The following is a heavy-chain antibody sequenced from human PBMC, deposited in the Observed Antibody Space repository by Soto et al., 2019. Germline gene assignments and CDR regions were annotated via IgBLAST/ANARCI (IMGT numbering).Heavy chain of an antibody. D-gene: IGHD4-4*01. CDR1: GGSISSGDYK. V-gene: IGHV4-30-4*01. J-gene: IGHJ4*02. CDR2: IYYSGYN. CDR3: ARSDNYVPFEY. Sequence: QVQLQESGPGLVKPSQTLSLTCTVSGGSISSGDYKWSWIRQPPGKGLEWIGYIYYSGYNYNNPSLKSRATMSVDTSKILFSLKLSSVTAADTAVYYCARSDNYVPFEYWGQGTLVTVSS.